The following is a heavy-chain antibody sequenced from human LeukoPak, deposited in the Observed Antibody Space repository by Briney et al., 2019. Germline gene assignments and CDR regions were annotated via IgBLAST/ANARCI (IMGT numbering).Heavy chain of an antibody. V-gene: IGHV3-74*01. CDR3: ARSTGAAAFDY. D-gene: IGHD2-2*01. J-gene: IGHJ4*02. CDR2: INGDGSST. Sequence: PGGSLRLSCAASGFTFSSYGMHWVRQAPGKGLVWVSRINGDGSSTSYADSVKGRFTVSRDNAKNTLYLQMNSLTAEDTAVYYCARSTGAAAFDYWGQGTLVTVSS. CDR1: GFTFSSYG.